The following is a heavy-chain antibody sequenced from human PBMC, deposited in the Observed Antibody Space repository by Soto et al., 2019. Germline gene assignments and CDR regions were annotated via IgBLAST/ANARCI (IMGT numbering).Heavy chain of an antibody. CDR3: TTDDPINKN. J-gene: IGHJ4*02. V-gene: IGHV3-15*01. CDR2: IKNKPDGGTT. Sequence: GGSLRLSCAASGFTFSSAWMSWVRQAPGKGLEWVGRIKNKPDGGTTDYAAPVKGRFTISRDDSKNTLFLQMNSLNTEDTAVYYCTTDDPINKNWGQGTLVTVSS. CDR1: GFTFSSAW.